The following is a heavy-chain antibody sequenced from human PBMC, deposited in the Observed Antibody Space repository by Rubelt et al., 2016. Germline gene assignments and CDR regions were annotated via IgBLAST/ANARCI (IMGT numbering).Heavy chain of an antibody. Sequence: NPCSGGANYAQNFQGRVTMTRDTSISTAYMELSWLRSDDTAVYYCASSKRMISYFDYWGQGTLVTVSS. CDR3: ASSKRMISYFDY. CDR2: NPCSGGA. D-gene: IGHD3-22*01. J-gene: IGHJ4*02. V-gene: IGHV1-2*02.